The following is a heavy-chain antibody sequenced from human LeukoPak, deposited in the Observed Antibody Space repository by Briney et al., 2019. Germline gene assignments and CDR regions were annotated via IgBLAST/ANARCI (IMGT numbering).Heavy chain of an antibody. CDR1: GYRFPNYW. CDR3: ATWDYGIYCFDF. Sequence: GESLKISCKGSGYRFPNYWIGWLRQVPGRGLEWMGSIHPGDSDTRYSPSFQGQVTISADKSINTAYLQWSSLKASDSAMYYRATWDYGIYCFDFWGQGTLVTVSS. CDR2: IHPGDSDT. V-gene: IGHV5-51*01. D-gene: IGHD4-17*01. J-gene: IGHJ4*02.